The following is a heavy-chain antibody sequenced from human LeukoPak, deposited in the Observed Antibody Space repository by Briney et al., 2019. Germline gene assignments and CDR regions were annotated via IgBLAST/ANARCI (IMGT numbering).Heavy chain of an antibody. Sequence: ASVKVSCKASGYTFTGYYMHWVRQAPGQGLEWMGWINPNSGGTNYAQKFQGRVTMTRDTSISTAYMELSRLRSDDTAVYYCARDGRIAAAGTGWFDPWGRGTLVTVSS. CDR1: GYTFTGYY. CDR2: INPNSGGT. J-gene: IGHJ5*02. V-gene: IGHV1-2*02. CDR3: ARDGRIAAAGTGWFDP. D-gene: IGHD6-13*01.